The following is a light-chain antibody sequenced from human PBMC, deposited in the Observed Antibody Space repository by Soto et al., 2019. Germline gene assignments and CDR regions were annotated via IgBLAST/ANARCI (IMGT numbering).Light chain of an antibody. Sequence: DIQVTHYPSSLSASVGDRVTITCRASQDIKNYLAWYQQKQGEIPKLLIYAASTLESGIPPRFSGSGSGTDFTLTINNLQPEDVATYYCQRYYNAPFTFGGGTKVEIK. CDR3: QRYYNAPFT. CDR2: AAS. CDR1: QDIKNY. V-gene: IGKV1-27*01. J-gene: IGKJ4*01.